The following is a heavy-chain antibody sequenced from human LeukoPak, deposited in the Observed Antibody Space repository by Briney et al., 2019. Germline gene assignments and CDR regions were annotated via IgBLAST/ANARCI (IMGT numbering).Heavy chain of an antibody. CDR1: GGSISSYY. CDR3: ARARRQQRYYYMDV. Sequence: SETLSLTCTVSGGSISSYYWSWIRQPPGKGLEWIGYIYYSGSTNYNPSLKSRVTISVDTSKNQFSLKLSSVTAADTAVYYCARARRQQRYYYMDVWGKGTTVTVSS. J-gene: IGHJ6*03. V-gene: IGHV4-59*01. D-gene: IGHD6-13*01. CDR2: IYYSGST.